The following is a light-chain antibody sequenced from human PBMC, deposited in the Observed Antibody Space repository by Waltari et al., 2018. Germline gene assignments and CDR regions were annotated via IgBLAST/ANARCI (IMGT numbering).Light chain of an antibody. CDR1: NSNVGAYDF. CDR3: SSYTTSSAPGV. CDR2: EVS. J-gene: IGLJ1*01. Sequence: QSALTQPASVSGSPGQSITISCSGTNSNVGAYDFFSWYQQPLGKAPHLIIYEVSNRPSGISNRFSASKSGNTASLTISGLQAEYEAEYYCSSYTTSSAPGVFGTGTRVTVL. V-gene: IGLV2-14*01.